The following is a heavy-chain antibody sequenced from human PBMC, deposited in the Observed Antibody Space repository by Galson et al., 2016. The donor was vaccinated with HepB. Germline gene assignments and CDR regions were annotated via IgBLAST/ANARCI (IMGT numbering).Heavy chain of an antibody. J-gene: IGHJ4*02. D-gene: IGHD3-10*01. CDR3: AGELSFYVSGSYDY. V-gene: IGHV1-3*01. CDR2: INGGNGNT. Sequence: SVKVSCKASGYSFTSYALHWVRQAPGQRLEWMGWINGGNGNTKYSQKFQGRVTMTRDTSASTAYMELSSLTSEDTAVYYCAGELSFYVSGSYDYWGQGTLVTVSS. CDR1: GYSFTSYA.